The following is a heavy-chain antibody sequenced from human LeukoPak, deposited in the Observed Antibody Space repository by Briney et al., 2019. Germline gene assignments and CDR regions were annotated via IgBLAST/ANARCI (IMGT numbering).Heavy chain of an antibody. CDR3: ATGSGSHHFDY. D-gene: IGHD1-26*01. CDR2: ISYDGSNK. Sequence: GGSLRLSCAASGFTFSSYAMHWVRQAPGKGLEWVAVISYDGSNKYYADSVKGRFTISRDNSKNTLYLQMNSLRAEDTAVYYCATGSGSHHFDYWGQGTLVTVSS. J-gene: IGHJ4*02. CDR1: GFTFSSYA. V-gene: IGHV3-30-3*01.